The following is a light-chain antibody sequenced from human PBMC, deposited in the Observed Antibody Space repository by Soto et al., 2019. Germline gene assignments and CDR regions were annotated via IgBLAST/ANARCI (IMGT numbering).Light chain of an antibody. CDR3: QQYESFSQT. Sequence: DVQLIQSSSTLSASVGESVTITCRVSQSISDWVAWYQQKPGKAPKLLIYDATSSESGVPSRFSGSGSGTEFTLTISSLQPDDFATYYCQQYESFSQTFGQGTKV. CDR1: QSISDW. V-gene: IGKV1-5*01. CDR2: DAT. J-gene: IGKJ2*01.